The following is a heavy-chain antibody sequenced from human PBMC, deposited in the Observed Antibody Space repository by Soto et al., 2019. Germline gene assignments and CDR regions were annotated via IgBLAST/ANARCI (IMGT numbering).Heavy chain of an antibody. CDR1: GYTLTELS. D-gene: IGHD3-10*01. V-gene: IGHV1-24*01. J-gene: IGHJ6*02. CDR3: ASMLDSHYGSSGMHV. CDR2: FDPEDGET. Sequence: ASVKVSCKVSGYTLTELSMHWVRQAPGKGLEWMGGFDPEDGETIYAQKFQGRVTMTEDTSTDTAYMELSSLRSEDTAVYYCASMLDSHYGSSGMHVWGPGPTLTVSS.